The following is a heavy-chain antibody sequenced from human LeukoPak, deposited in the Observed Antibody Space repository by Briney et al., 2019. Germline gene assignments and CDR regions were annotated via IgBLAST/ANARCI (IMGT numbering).Heavy chain of an antibody. CDR2: IYYSGST. CDR1: GGSINSYY. V-gene: IGHV4-59*01. D-gene: IGHD5-18*01. CDR3: ARGRDSYGFAVHDY. Sequence: SETLSLTCTVSGGSINSYYWSWIRQPPGKGLEWIGYIYYSGSTEYNPSLKSRVTISVDTSKNQFSLKMSSVTAADTAVYYCARGRDSYGFAVHDYWGQGTLVTVSS. J-gene: IGHJ4*02.